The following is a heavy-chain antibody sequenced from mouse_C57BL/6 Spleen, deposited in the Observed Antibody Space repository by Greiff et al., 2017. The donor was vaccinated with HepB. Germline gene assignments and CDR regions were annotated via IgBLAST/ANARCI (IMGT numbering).Heavy chain of an antibody. D-gene: IGHD2-5*01. Sequence: VQLQQPGAELVKPGASVKLSCKASGYTFTSYWMHWVKQRPGQGLEWIGMIHPNSGSTNYNEKFKSKATLTVDKSSSTAYMQLSSLTAEDSAVYYCARRGAYYSNYEYFDVWGTGTTVTVSS. CDR3: ARRGAYYSNYEYFDV. CDR1: GYTFTSYW. J-gene: IGHJ1*03. CDR2: IHPNSGST. V-gene: IGHV1-64*01.